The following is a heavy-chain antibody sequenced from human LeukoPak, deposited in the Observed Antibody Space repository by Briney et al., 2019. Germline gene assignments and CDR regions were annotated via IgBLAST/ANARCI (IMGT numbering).Heavy chain of an antibody. V-gene: IGHV3-11*04. CDR2: ISTSSNTI. Sequence: GGSLRLSCEASGFNFSDYYMSWIRQAPGKGLEWLSYISTSSNTIYYAESVKGRFTISRDNAKNSLYLQMNSLRAEDTAVYYCARDPGSYYNHYFDYWGQGTLVTVSS. J-gene: IGHJ4*02. CDR1: GFNFSDYY. D-gene: IGHD3-10*01. CDR3: ARDPGSYYNHYFDY.